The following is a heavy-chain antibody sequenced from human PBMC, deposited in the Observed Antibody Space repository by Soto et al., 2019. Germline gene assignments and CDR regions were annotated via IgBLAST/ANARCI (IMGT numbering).Heavy chain of an antibody. J-gene: IGHJ6*02. D-gene: IGHD1-26*01. Sequence: SGKVSGNASGYAFTSYGISWVRHAPGQGLESMGSISAYNGNTNYAQKLQGRVNMTTDTSTSTAYMELRSLRSDDTAVYYCAREVLRVKVVVGATVDYYYGMDVWGQGTTVTVSS. CDR2: ISAYNGNT. V-gene: IGHV1-18*01. CDR3: AREVLRVKVVVGATVDYYYGMDV. CDR1: GYAFTSYG.